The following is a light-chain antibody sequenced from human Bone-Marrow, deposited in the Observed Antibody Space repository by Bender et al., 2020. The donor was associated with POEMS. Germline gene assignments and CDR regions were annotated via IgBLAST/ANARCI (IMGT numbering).Light chain of an antibody. J-gene: IGLJ3*02. CDR2: ADD. Sequence: QSVLTQPPSASGTPGQRVTISCSGGSISRNPINWYQQLPGTAPRLVIYADDRRPSGVPNRFSASKSGSSASLAISGLQSEDAADCYCSTWDDRLNAWLFGGRTKLNVL. CDR3: STWDDRLNAWL. V-gene: IGLV1-44*01. CDR1: SISRNP.